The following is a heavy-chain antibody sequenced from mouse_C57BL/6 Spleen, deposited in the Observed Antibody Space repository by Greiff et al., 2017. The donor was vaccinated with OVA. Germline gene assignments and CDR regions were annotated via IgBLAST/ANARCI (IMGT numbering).Heavy chain of an antibody. CDR2: LYPGDGDT. V-gene: IGHV1-82*01. CDR1: GYAFSRSW. J-gene: IGHJ4*01. CDR3: ARPATVVAEGASMDY. D-gene: IGHD1-1*01. Sequence: VQRVESGPELVKPGASVKFSCKASGYAFSRSWMNWVKQRPGKGLAWIGRLYPGDGDTNYNGKFKGKATLTADKSSSTAYMQLSSLTSEDSAVYFGARPATVVAEGASMDYWGQGTSVTVSS.